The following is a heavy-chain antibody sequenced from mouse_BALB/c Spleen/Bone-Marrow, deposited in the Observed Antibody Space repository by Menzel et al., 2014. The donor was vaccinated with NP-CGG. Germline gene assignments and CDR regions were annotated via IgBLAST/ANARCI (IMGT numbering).Heavy chain of an antibody. V-gene: IGHV2-3*01. Sequence: QVQLQQSGPGLVAPSQSLSITCTVSGFSLTNYGVSWIRQPPGKGLEWLGVIWGDGGINYHSALISRLTISKDNSKSQVFLKLNSLQTDDTATYYCAKQDYYRYDNAMDYWGQGTSVTVSS. D-gene: IGHD2-14*01. J-gene: IGHJ4*01. CDR2: IWGDGGI. CDR1: GFSLTNYG. CDR3: AKQDYYRYDNAMDY.